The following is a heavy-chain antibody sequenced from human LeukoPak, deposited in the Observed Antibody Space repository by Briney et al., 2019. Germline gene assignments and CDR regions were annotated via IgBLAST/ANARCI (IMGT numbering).Heavy chain of an antibody. Sequence: ASVKVSCKASGYTFTGYFIHWVRQAPGQGLEWMGWMNPNSGNTGYAQKFQGRVTITRNTSISTAYMELSSLRSEDTAVYYCAREEGSRYFDYWGQGTLVTVSS. CDR3: AREEGSRYFDY. CDR2: MNPNSGNT. J-gene: IGHJ4*02. V-gene: IGHV1-8*03. D-gene: IGHD3-9*01. CDR1: GYTFTGYF.